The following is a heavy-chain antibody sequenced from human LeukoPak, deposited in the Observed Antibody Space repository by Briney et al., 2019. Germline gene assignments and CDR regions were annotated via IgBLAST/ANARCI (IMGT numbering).Heavy chain of an antibody. V-gene: IGHV3-23*01. J-gene: IGHJ4*02. D-gene: IGHD2-21*01. CDR1: GFTLSTCA. CDR2: TSSSDAGT. Sequence: GGSLRLSCAASGFTLSTCAMSWVRQTPGKGLEWVAATSSSDAGTYHADSVRGRFTISRDNSKNTLYLQMNSLRAEDAAVYFCAKAPVTSCRGAYCYPFDSWGQGTLVTVSS. CDR3: AKAPVTSCRGAYCYPFDS.